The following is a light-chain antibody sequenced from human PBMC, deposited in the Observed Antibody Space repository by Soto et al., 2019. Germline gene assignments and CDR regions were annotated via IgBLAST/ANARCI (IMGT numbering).Light chain of an antibody. CDR3: QQYSNSPNT. CDR2: GTS. J-gene: IGKJ2*01. V-gene: IGKV3-20*01. CDR1: QSVSSSY. Sequence: EIVLTQSPGTLSLSPGDRATLSCRTSQSVSSSYLAWYQQKPGQAPRLLIYGTSSRATGIPDRFSGSGSGTDFTITINRLEPEDFAVYYCQQYSNSPNTFGQGTKVEIE.